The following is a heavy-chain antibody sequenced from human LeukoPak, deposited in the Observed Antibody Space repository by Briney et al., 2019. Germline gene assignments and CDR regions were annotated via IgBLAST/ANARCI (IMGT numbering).Heavy chain of an antibody. V-gene: IGHV1-8*03. CDR2: MNPNSGNT. D-gene: IGHD1-26*01. CDR3: ARGPAYRSYGASYYYYMDV. Sequence: GASVKVSCKASGYTFTNYDINWLRQATGQGLEWMGWMNPNSGNTVYAQKFQGRVTITRDTSINTAYMELSSLRSEDSAVYYCARGPAYRSYGASYYYYMDVWGKGTTVTVSS. CDR1: GYTFTNYD. J-gene: IGHJ6*03.